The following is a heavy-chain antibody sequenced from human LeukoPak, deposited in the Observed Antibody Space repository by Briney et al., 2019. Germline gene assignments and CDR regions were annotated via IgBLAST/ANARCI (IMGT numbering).Heavy chain of an antibody. CDR2: MHSVGTT. V-gene: IGHV3-53*01. Sequence: QSGGSLRLSCAASGFTVNTNYMSWVRQAPGKGLEWVSIMHSVGTTYYADSVKGRFTFSRDNSKNTLYLQMNSLRAEDTAVYYCARGRGYSYGYVGFAFDIWGQGTMVTVSS. CDR1: GFTVNTNY. CDR3: ARGRGYSYGYVGFAFDI. J-gene: IGHJ3*02. D-gene: IGHD5-18*01.